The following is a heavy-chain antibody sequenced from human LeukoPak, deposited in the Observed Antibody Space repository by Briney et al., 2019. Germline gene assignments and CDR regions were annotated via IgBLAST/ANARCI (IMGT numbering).Heavy chain of an antibody. J-gene: IGHJ4*02. CDR3: ARGRTGVDTAMADAFDY. V-gene: IGHV1-18*04. D-gene: IGHD5-18*01. CDR1: GYTFTSYG. CDR2: ISAYNGNT. Sequence: VSVKVSCKASGYTFTSYGISWVRQAPGQGLEWMGWISAYNGNTNYAQKLQGRVTMTTDTSTSTAYMELRSLRSDDTAVYYCARGRTGVDTAMADAFDYWGQGTLVTVSS.